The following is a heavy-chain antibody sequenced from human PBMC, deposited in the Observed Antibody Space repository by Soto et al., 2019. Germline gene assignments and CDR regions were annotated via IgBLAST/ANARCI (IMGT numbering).Heavy chain of an antibody. D-gene: IGHD6-13*01. V-gene: IGHV1-69*13. CDR2: IIPIFGTP. Sequence: SVKVSCKASGGTFSSFAMSWVRQAPGQGLEWIGGIIPIFGTPYYAQNFQGRVTIAADESTSTAYMELSSLRSDDTAVYYCARYSSPLNWLDPWGQGTLVTVSS. CDR1: GGTFSSFA. J-gene: IGHJ5*02. CDR3: ARYSSPLNWLDP.